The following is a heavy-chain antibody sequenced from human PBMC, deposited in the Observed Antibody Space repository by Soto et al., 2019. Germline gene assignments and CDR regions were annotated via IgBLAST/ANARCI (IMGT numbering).Heavy chain of an antibody. Sequence: SETLSLTCTVSGGSVSSGSYYWSWIRQPPGKGLEWIGYISYSGSTNYNPSLKSRVTISVDTSKNQFSLKLSSVTAADTAVYYCARDPFPDLFGGGQTYSYYYGMDVWGQGTTVTVSS. J-gene: IGHJ6*02. V-gene: IGHV4-61*01. CDR2: ISYSGST. CDR3: ARDPFPDLFGGGQTYSYYYGMDV. CDR1: GGSVSSGSYY. D-gene: IGHD3-16*01.